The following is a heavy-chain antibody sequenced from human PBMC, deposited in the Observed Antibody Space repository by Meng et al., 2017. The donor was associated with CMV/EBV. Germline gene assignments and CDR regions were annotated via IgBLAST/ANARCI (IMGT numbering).Heavy chain of an antibody. CDR2: MNPNSGNT. J-gene: IGHJ4*02. D-gene: IGHD3-9*01. Sequence: ASVKVSCKASGYTFTSYDINWVRQATGQGLEWMRWMNPNSGNTGYAQKFQGRVTMTRNTSISTAYMELSSLRSEDTAVYYCASVPPGRPVIMAYWGQGTLVTVSS. CDR3: ASVPPGRPVIMAY. CDR1: GYTFTSYD. V-gene: IGHV1-8*01.